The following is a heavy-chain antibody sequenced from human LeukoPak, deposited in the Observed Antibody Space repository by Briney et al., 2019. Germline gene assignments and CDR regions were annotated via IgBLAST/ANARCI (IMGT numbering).Heavy chain of an antibody. CDR1: GYTFSDFY. J-gene: IGHJ5*02. Sequence: GASVKVSCKTFGYTFSDFYIHWVRQAPGQGLEWMGWINPNSGGTNYAQKFQGRVTMTRDMSISTAYMELSRLRSDDTAVYYCARVPNFWSGHNWFDPWGQGTLVTASS. V-gene: IGHV1-2*02. CDR3: ARVPNFWSGHNWFDP. D-gene: IGHD3-3*01. CDR2: INPNSGGT.